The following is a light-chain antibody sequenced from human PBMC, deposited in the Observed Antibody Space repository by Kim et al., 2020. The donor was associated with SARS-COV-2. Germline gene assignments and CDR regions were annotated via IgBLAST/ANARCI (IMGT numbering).Light chain of an antibody. CDR2: NDN. CDR1: RSNIGSNP. V-gene: IGLV1-44*01. J-gene: IGLJ3*02. Sequence: GQGVTVSCSGSRSNIGSNPVNWFQHVPGAAPKLFIYNDNQRPSGVPDRVSASKSGTSASLAIGGLQSEDEAHYYCAAWDYSLNGWVFGGGTQLTVL. CDR3: AAWDYSLNGWV.